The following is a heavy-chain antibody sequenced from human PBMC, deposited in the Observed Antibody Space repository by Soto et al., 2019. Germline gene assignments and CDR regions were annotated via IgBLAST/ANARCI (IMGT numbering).Heavy chain of an antibody. J-gene: IGHJ5*02. V-gene: IGHV1-3*01. CDR1: GYTFTSYA. Sequence: ASVKVSCKASGYTFTSYAMHWVRQAPGQRLEWMGWINAGNGNTKYSQKFQGRVTITRDTSASTAYMELSSLRSEDTAVYYCARGRITMIGLSWFDPWGQGTLVTVSS. CDR3: ARGRITMIGLSWFDP. CDR2: INAGNGNT. D-gene: IGHD3-22*01.